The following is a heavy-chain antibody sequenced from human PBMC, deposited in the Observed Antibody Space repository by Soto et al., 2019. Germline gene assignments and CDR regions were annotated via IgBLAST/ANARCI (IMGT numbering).Heavy chain of an antibody. CDR2: IYPGDSDT. V-gene: IGHV5-51*01. D-gene: IGHD3-10*01. Sequence: GESLKISFKGSVYSFTSYWIGWVRQMPGKGLEWMGIIYPGDSDTRYSPSFQGQVTISADKSISTAYLQWSSLKASDTAMYYCARHEGYYGSPAAGLFDYWGQGTLLTVSS. CDR3: ARHEGYYGSPAAGLFDY. J-gene: IGHJ4*02. CDR1: VYSFTSYW.